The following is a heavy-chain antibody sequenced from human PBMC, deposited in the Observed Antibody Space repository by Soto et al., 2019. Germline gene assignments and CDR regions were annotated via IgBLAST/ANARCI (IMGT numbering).Heavy chain of an antibody. D-gene: IGHD4-4*01. CDR3: AKTPRSRNPRYFDY. V-gene: IGHV3-23*01. J-gene: IGHJ4*02. CDR2: ISGSGGST. CDR1: GFTFSGYA. Sequence: VGSLRLSCAASGFTFSGYAMSWVRQAPGKGLEWVSAISGSGGSTYYADSVKDRFTISRDNSKNTLYLKMNTLRAEDTAVYYCAKTPRSRNPRYFDYWGQGTLVTVSS.